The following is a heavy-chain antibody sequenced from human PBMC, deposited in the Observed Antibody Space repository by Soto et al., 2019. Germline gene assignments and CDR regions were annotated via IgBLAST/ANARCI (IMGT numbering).Heavy chain of an antibody. CDR3: ARVSWFYYYNGMDV. CDR1: GGSFSGYY. V-gene: IGHV4-34*01. D-gene: IGHD6-13*01. J-gene: IGHJ6*02. CDR2: INHSGRT. Sequence: PSETLSLTCAVYGGSFSGYYWSWIRQPPGKGLEWIGEINHSGRTNYNPSLKSRVTISVDTSKNQFSLKLSSVTAADTAVYYCARVSWFYYYNGMDVWGQGTTVTVSS.